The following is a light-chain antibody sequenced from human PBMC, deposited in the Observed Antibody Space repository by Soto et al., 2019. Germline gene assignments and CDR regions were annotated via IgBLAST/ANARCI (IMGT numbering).Light chain of an antibody. Sequence: DIQMTQSPSSLSSSLGDRVTITWRASQGISSFLAWYQQKPGKAPKLLIYAASTLQSGVPSRFSGSGSGTDFTLTISSLRNEDFATYFCQQLNSYTITFGQGTRLEIK. V-gene: IGKV1-9*01. CDR1: QGISSF. CDR2: AAS. CDR3: QQLNSYTIT. J-gene: IGKJ5*01.